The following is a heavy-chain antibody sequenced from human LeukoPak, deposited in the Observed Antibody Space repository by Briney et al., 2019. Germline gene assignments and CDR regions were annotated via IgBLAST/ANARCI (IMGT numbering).Heavy chain of an antibody. CDR2: ISGSGGST. Sequence: AGGSLRLSCAASGFTFSSYAMSWVRQAPGKGLEWVSAISGSGGSTYYADSVKGRFTISRDDSKNTLYLQMNSLRAEDTAVYYCAKYKLQFSFDYYYMDVWGKGTTVTVYS. CDR3: AKYKLQFSFDYYYMDV. J-gene: IGHJ6*03. CDR1: GFTFSSYA. V-gene: IGHV3-23*01. D-gene: IGHD1-14*01.